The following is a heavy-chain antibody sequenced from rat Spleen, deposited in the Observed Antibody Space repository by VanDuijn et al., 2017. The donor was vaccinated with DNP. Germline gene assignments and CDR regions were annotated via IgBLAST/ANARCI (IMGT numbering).Heavy chain of an antibody. V-gene: IGHV5-46*01. D-gene: IGHD1-11*01. CDR3: AKGPNYGGWSDYFDY. CDR2: FSTRADDT. J-gene: IGHJ2*01. Sequence: EVQLVESGGGLVQPGRSMKLSCAASGFTFRSFPMAWVRQAPTKGLEWVATFSTRADDTYYRDSVKGRFTISRDNAKSTLYLQMDSLRSEDTAIYYCAKGPNYGGWSDYFDYWGQGVMVTVSS. CDR1: GFTFRSFP.